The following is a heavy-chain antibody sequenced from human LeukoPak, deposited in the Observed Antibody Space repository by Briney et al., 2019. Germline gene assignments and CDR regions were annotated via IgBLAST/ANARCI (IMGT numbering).Heavy chain of an antibody. CDR2: IYTSGST. V-gene: IGHV4-4*07. CDR1: GGSISSYY. CDR3: ARDTYYYGSGTRPPFDY. Sequence: SETLSLTCTVSGGSISSYYWSWIRQPAGKGLEWIGRIYTSGSTNYNPSLKSRVTMSVDTSKNQFSLKLSSVTAADTAVYYCARDTYYYGSGTRPPFDYWGQGTLVTVSS. D-gene: IGHD3-10*01. J-gene: IGHJ4*02.